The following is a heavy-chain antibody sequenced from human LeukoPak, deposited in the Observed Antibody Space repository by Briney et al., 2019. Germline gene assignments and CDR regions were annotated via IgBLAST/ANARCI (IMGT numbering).Heavy chain of an antibody. CDR1: GFTFSSYW. CDR3: ARGGGYSGSFNDY. V-gene: IGHV3-7*01. J-gene: IGHJ4*02. CDR2: IKQDGSEK. D-gene: IGHD1-26*01. Sequence: GGSLRLSCAASGFTFSSYWMSRVRQAPGKGLEWVANIKQDGSEKYYVDSVKGRFTISRDNAKNSLYLQMNSLRAEDTAVYYCARGGGYSGSFNDYWGQGTLVTVSS.